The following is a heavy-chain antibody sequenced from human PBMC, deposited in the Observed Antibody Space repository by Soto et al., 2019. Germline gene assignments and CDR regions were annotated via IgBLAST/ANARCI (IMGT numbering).Heavy chain of an antibody. CDR1: GFTFSSYA. Sequence: GGSLRLSCAASGFTFSSYAMSWVRQAPGKGLEWVSAISGSGGSTYYADSVKGRFTISRDNSKNTLYLQMNSLRAEDTAVYYCAKASNRDLRYYGSVSYFDYWGQGTLVTVS. CDR3: AKASNRDLRYYGSVSYFDY. J-gene: IGHJ4*02. D-gene: IGHD3-10*01. V-gene: IGHV3-23*01. CDR2: ISGSGGST.